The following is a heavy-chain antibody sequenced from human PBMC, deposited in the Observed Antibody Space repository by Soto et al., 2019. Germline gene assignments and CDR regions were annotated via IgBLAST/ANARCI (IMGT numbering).Heavy chain of an antibody. V-gene: IGHV2-5*01. D-gene: IGHD1-26*01. J-gene: IGHJ4*02. CDR1: GFSLSTSGVG. CDR2: IYWNDDK. CDR3: THRPISGSYLDY. Sequence: SGPTLVKPTQTLTLTCTFSGFSLSTSGVGVGWIRQPPGKALEWLALIYWNDDKRYSPSLKSRLTITKDTSKNQVVLTMTNMDPVDTGTYYCTHRPISGSYLDYWGQGTLVTVSS.